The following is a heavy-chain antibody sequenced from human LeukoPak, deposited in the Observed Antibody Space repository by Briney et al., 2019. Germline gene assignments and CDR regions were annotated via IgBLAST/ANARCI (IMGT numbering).Heavy chain of an antibody. CDR3: ARGVASISGRFYGMDV. Sequence: SQTLSLTCAVSGGSISSGGYSWSWIRQPPGKGLEWIGYIYHSGSTYYNPSLKSRVTISVDRSKNQFSLKLSSVTAADTAVYYCARGVASISGRFYGMDVWGQGTTVTVSS. CDR2: IYHSGST. V-gene: IGHV4-30-2*01. CDR1: GGSISSGGYS. J-gene: IGHJ6*02. D-gene: IGHD1-20*01.